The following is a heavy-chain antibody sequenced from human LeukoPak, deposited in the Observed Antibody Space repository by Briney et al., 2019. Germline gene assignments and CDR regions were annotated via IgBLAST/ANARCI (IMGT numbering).Heavy chain of an antibody. V-gene: IGHV4-59*01. CDR2: IYYSGST. D-gene: IGHD4-23*01. Sequence: SETLSLTCTVSGGSISSYYWSWIRQPPGKGLEWIGYIYYSGSTNYNPSLKSRVTISVDTSKNQFSLKLSSVTAADTAVYYCARDVRLRGNLGYYYYMDVWGKGTTVTVSS. CDR3: ARDVRLRGNLGYYYYMDV. J-gene: IGHJ6*03. CDR1: GGSISSYY.